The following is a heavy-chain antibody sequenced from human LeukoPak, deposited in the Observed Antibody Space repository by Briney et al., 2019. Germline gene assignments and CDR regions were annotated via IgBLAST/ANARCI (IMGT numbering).Heavy chain of an antibody. D-gene: IGHD3-10*01. Sequence: GGSLRLPCTASGFTLSTPSMHWVRQAPGKGPVWVSRINSDGSSTRYTASVTGRFTISRDNAKNTLYLQMISLRAEDTAVYYCANYGSVSYFAYWGQGTLVTVSS. V-gene: IGHV3-74*01. J-gene: IGHJ4*02. CDR1: GFTLSTPS. CDR3: ANYGSVSYFAY. CDR2: INSDGSST.